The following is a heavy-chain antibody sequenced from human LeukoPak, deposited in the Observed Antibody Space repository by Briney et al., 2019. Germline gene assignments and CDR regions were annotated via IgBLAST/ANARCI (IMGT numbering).Heavy chain of an antibody. V-gene: IGHV3-13*01. CDR2: IGTAGDT. CDR1: GFTFSSYD. D-gene: IGHD3-10*01. J-gene: IGHJ4*02. CDR3: ARQVYYGSGSYHFDY. Sequence: GGSLRLSCAASGFTFSSYDMHWVRQATGKGLEWVSAIGTAGDTYYPGSVKGRFTISRENAKNSLYLQMNSLRAGDTAVYYCARQVYYGSGSYHFDYWGQGTLVTVSS.